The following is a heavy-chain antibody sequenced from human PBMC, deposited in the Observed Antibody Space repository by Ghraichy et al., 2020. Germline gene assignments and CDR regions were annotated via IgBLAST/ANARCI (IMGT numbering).Heavy chain of an antibody. D-gene: IGHD2-8*01. V-gene: IGHV4-39*01. CDR3: ARHGTRNTQYGVTFDS. CDR2: IYYSGST. J-gene: IGHJ4*02. CDR1: GGSISNSSYY. Sequence: SQTLSLTCTVSGGSISNSSYYWGWIRQPPGKGLEWIGNIYYSGSTYYNPSLKSRVTISVDTSKNQFSLKLSSVTAADTAVYYCARHGTRNTQYGVTFDSWGQGTLVTVSS.